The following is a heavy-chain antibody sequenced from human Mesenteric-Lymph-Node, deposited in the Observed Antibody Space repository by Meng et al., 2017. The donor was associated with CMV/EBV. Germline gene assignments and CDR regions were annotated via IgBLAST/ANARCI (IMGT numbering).Heavy chain of an antibody. CDR1: GFSFSSYE. V-gene: IGHV3-48*03. CDR2: ISSSGSNI. D-gene: IGHD5-18*01. J-gene: IGHJ4*02. CDR3: AREVGHSYGGPGEGYYSDY. Sequence: GESLKISCAASGFSFSSYEMNWVRQAPGKGLEWVSYISSSGSNIYYADSVKGRFTISRDNAKNSLYLQMNSLRAEDTAVYYCAREVGHSYGGPGEGYYSDYWGQGTLVTVSS.